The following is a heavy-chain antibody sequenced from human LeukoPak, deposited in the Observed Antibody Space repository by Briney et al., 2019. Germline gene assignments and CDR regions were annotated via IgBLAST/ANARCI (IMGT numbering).Heavy chain of an antibody. J-gene: IGHJ4*02. D-gene: IGHD3-3*01. Sequence: SETLSLTCAVSGGSISSGGYSWSWIRQPPGKGLEWIGYIYHSGSTYYNPSLKSRVTISVGRSKNQLSLKLSSVTAADTAVYYCARSSPGAVYFDYWGQGTLVTVSS. CDR2: IYHSGST. V-gene: IGHV4-30-2*01. CDR3: ARSSPGAVYFDY. CDR1: GGSISSGGYS.